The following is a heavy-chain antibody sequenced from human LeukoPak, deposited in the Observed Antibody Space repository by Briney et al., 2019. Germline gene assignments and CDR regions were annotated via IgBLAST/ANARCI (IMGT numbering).Heavy chain of an antibody. J-gene: IGHJ6*03. D-gene: IGHD2-2*01. Sequence: GGSLRLSCAASGFTFSSYWLSWVRQAPGKGLEWLANIKEDGSEKYYVDSVKGRFTISRDNAKNSLYLQMNSLRAEDTAVYYCARDFPLPAAIPYYYMDVWGKGTTVTVSS. CDR2: IKEDGSEK. CDR1: GFTFSSYW. V-gene: IGHV3-7*01. CDR3: ARDFPLPAAIPYYYMDV.